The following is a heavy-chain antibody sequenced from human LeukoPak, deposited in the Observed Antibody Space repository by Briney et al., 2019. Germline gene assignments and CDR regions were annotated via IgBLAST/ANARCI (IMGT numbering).Heavy chain of an antibody. V-gene: IGHV1-2*02. CDR1: GYTFTGYY. CDR2: IDSNSGAT. Sequence: GASVKVSCKASGYTFTGYYMHWVRQAPGQGLEWMGWIDSNSGATHNAQEFQGTVTMTRDTSISTVYLELSSLNSDDAAVYYCARDVGGVRRFDPWGQGTLVTVSS. CDR3: ARDVGGVRRFDP. D-gene: IGHD1-26*01. J-gene: IGHJ5*02.